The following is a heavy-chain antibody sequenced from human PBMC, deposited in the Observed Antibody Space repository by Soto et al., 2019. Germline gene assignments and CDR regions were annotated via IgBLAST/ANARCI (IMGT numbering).Heavy chain of an antibody. D-gene: IGHD3-3*01. CDR3: ARDGGVYYDFWSGPPYGMDV. V-gene: IGHV4-30-4*01. J-gene: IGHJ6*02. Sequence: SETLSLTCTVSGGSISSGDYYWSWIRQPPGKGLEWIGYIYYSGSTYYNPSLKSRVTISVDTSKNQFSLKLSSVTAADTAVYYCARDGGVYYDFWSGPPYGMDVWGQGTTVTVYS. CDR2: IYYSGST. CDR1: GGSISSGDYY.